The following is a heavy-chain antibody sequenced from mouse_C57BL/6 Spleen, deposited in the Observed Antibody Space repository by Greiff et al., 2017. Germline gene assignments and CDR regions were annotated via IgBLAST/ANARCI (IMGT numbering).Heavy chain of an antibody. V-gene: IGHV5-17*01. Sequence: EVKLMESGGGLVKPGGSLKLSCAASGFTFSDYGMHWVRQAPEKGLEWVAYISSGSSTIYYADTVKGRFTISRDNAKNTLFLQMTSLRSEDAAMYYCARANYGSRAMDDWGQGTSVTVSS. CDR2: ISSGSSTI. CDR1: GFTFSDYG. J-gene: IGHJ4*01. D-gene: IGHD1-1*01. CDR3: ARANYGSRAMDD.